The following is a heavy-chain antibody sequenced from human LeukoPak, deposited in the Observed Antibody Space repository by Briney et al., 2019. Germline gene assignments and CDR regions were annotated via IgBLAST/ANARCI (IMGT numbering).Heavy chain of an antibody. J-gene: IGHJ4*02. CDR1: GFTFSDYW. CDR2: INTDGSST. V-gene: IGHV3-74*01. D-gene: IGHD5-18*01. CDR3: ARARYSYTGVVDY. Sequence: GGSLRLSCAASGFTFSDYWMHWVRQAPGKGLVWVSRINTDGSSTSYADSAKGRFTISRDNAKNTLYLQMNSLRAEDTAVYYCARARYSYTGVVDYWGQGTPVTVSS.